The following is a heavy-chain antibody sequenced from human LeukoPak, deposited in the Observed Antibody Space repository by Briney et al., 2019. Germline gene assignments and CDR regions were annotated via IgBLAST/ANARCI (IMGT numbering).Heavy chain of an antibody. D-gene: IGHD4-17*01. CDR1: GGSISSGGYY. CDR3: ARGNGDYVGPYYYGMDV. J-gene: IGHJ6*02. V-gene: IGHV4-31*03. CDR2: IYYSGST. Sequence: PSETLSLTCTVSGGSISSGGYYWSWIRQHPGKGLEWIGYIYYSGSTYYNPSLKSRVTISVDTSKNQFSLKLSSVTAADTAVYYCARGNGDYVGPYYYGMDVWGQGTTVTVSS.